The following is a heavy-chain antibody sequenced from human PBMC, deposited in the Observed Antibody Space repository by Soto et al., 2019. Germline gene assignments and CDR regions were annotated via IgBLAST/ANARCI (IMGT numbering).Heavy chain of an antibody. CDR2: INPDSGGT. J-gene: IGHJ4*02. Sequence: ASVKVSCKASGYTFTGYYMHWVRQAPGQGLEWMGWINPDSGGTNYAQKFQGWVTMTRDTSISTAYMELSRLRSDDTAVYYCAREAVAGTFDYWGQGTLVTVSS. V-gene: IGHV1-2*04. CDR1: GYTFTGYY. CDR3: AREAVAGTFDY. D-gene: IGHD6-19*01.